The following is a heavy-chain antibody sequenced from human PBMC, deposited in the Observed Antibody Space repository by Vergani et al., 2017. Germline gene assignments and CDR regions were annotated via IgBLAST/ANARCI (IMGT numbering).Heavy chain of an antibody. J-gene: IGHJ4*02. CDR2: TYYRSKWYN. V-gene: IGHV6-1*01. CDR3: ARGVGVGATELDY. CDR1: GDSFSINIAT. Sequence: QVQLQQSGPGLVKPSQTLSLTCAISGDSFSINIATWNWIRQSTSRGLEWLGRTYYRSKWYNYYAVSVKSRITMNPDTSKNQFSLQLNSVTPEDTAVYYCARGVGVGATELDYWGQGTLVTVSS. D-gene: IGHD1-26*01.